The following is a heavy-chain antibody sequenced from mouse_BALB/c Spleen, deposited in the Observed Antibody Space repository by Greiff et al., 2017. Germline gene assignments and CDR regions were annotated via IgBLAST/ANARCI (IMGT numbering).Heavy chain of an antibody. J-gene: IGHJ4*01. V-gene: IGHV5-6*01. CDR3: ARHLTARATYYAMDD. CDR2: ISSGGSYT. CDR1: GFTFSSYG. Sequence: VQLKESGGDLVKPGGSLKLSCAASGFTFSSYGMYWVRQTPDKRLEWVATISSGGSYTYYHDSVKGRFTISSDNAKNTLYLQMSSLKSEDTAMYYCARHLTARATYYAMDDWGQGTSVTVSS. D-gene: IGHD3-1*01.